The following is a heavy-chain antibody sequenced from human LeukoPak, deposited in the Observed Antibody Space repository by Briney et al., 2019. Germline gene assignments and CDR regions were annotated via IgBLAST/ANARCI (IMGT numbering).Heavy chain of an antibody. CDR3: AREGRYYYDSSGYYLVGYYYYYMDV. D-gene: IGHD3-22*01. J-gene: IGHJ6*03. CDR1: GYTFTSYG. Sequence: ASVKVSCKASGYTFTSYGISWVRQAPGQGLEWMGWISAYNGNTNYAQKLQGRVTMTTDTSTSTAYMELRSLRSDDTAVYYCAREGRYYYDSSGYYLVGYYYYYMDVWGKGTTVTVSS. CDR2: ISAYNGNT. V-gene: IGHV1-18*01.